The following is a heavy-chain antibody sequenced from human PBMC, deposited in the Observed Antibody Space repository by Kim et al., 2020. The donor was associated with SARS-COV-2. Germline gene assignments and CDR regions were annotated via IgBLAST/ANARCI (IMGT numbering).Heavy chain of an antibody. Sequence: SETLSLTCTVSGGSISSGGYYWSWIRQHPGKGLEWIGYIYYSGSTYYNPSLKSRVTISVDTSKNQFSLKLSSVTAADTAVYYCARDGVFGSSGYYPRYDAYDIWGQGTMVTVSS. V-gene: IGHV4-31*03. J-gene: IGHJ3*02. CDR2: IYYSGST. D-gene: IGHD3-22*01. CDR1: GGSISSGGYY. CDR3: ARDGVFGSSGYYPRYDAYDI.